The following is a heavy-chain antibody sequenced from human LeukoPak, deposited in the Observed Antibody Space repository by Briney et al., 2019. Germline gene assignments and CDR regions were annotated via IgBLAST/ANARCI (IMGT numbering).Heavy chain of an antibody. CDR1: GSGYSISGGYY. Sequence: PWETLSLTCTVSGSGYSISGGYYWGWIRQPPGKGLEWIGSIYHSGSTYYHPSLKSRATISVDTSKNQFSLKLKSVTAADTAVYYCAGQFDSSGSYFYWGQGTLVTVSS. V-gene: IGHV4-38-2*02. D-gene: IGHD3-22*01. CDR2: IYHSGST. CDR3: AGQFDSSGSYFY. J-gene: IGHJ4*02.